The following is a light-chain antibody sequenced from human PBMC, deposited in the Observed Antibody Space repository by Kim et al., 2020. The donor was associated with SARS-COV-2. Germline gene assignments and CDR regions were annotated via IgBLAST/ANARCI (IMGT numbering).Light chain of an antibody. CDR2: GAS. Sequence: SASPGEPVTLPCRATESVSPSLAWYQQRPGQAPTLLIYGASTRATGIPARFTSSGSGSQFTLTIRGLQSEDFAVYHCHQYHTWPYSFGRGTKLEI. V-gene: IGKV3-15*01. CDR3: HQYHTWPYS. CDR1: ESVSPS. J-gene: IGKJ2*03.